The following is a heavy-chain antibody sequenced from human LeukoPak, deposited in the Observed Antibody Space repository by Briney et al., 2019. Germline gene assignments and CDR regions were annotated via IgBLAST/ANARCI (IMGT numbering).Heavy chain of an antibody. D-gene: IGHD1-7*01. CDR3: ARRNSDAFDI. CDR2: IYYTGVT. V-gene: IGHV4-59*01. J-gene: IGHJ3*02. CDR1: GASISSYY. Sequence: SETLSLTCTVSGASISSYYWSWIRQPPGKGLEWIGYIYYTGVTNSSPSLKSRVTISIDTSKSQFSLKLSSVTAADTAIYYCARRNSDAFDIWGQGTMVAVSS.